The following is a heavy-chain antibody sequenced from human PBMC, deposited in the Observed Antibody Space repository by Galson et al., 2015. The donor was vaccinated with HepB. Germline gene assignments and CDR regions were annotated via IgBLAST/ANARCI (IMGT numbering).Heavy chain of an antibody. J-gene: IGHJ6*02. D-gene: IGHD2-2*01. CDR1: GFTFSSYA. CDR3: AKDALLPAATLVGSYYYGMGV. Sequence: SLRLSCAASGFTFSSYAMSWVRQAPGKGLEWVSAISGSGGSTYYADSVKGRFTISRDNSKNTLYLQMNSLRAEDTAVYYCAKDALLPAATLVGSYYYGMGVWGQGTTVTVSS. V-gene: IGHV3-23*01. CDR2: ISGSGGST.